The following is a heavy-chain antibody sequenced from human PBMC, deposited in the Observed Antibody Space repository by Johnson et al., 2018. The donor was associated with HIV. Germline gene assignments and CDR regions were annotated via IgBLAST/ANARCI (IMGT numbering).Heavy chain of an antibody. Sequence: QVQLVESGGGLIQPGGSLRLSCAASGFTVSTNYMGWVRLAPGKGLEWVAIIWYDGSNKFYADSVKGRFTISRDNSKNTLYLQLNSLRAEDTAVYYCAKDLGNWDSPRSAFDMWGQGTMVTVSS. V-gene: IGHV3-33*06. CDR3: AKDLGNWDSPRSAFDM. D-gene: IGHD1/OR15-1a*01. CDR2: IWYDGSNK. J-gene: IGHJ3*02. CDR1: GFTVSTNY.